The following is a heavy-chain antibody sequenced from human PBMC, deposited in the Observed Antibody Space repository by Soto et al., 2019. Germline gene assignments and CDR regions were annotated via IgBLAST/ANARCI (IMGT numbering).Heavy chain of an antibody. CDR3: XXXXVXXLVLMDYVFFSGAKDNWFDP. D-gene: IGHD6-6*01. CDR2: VYYSGST. Sequence: TLSLTCTFSGGSVSSSSYYWGWVRQPPGKGLEWIGSVYYSGSTYYNPSLESRVTISVDKSKNQFSLKLMSLSAAGTAVYXXXXXXVXXLVLMDYVFFSGAKDNWFDPWGQGTLVTVSS. V-gene: IGHV4-39*01. J-gene: IGHJ5*02. CDR1: GGSVSSSSYY.